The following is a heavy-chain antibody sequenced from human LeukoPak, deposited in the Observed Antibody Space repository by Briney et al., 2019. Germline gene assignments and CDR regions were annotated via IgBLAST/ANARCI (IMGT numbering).Heavy chain of an antibody. J-gene: IGHJ5*02. CDR1: GFTFNIYA. V-gene: IGHV3-23*01. Sequence: QPGGSLRLSCAASGFTFNIYAMSWVRQAPGKGLEWVSSISSDARRTYYAEPVKGRFTISRDNSKNTVYLRMNSLRAGDTAVYSCAKGGLGAVDYFDPWGQGTLVTVSS. D-gene: IGHD6-19*01. CDR2: ISSDARRT. CDR3: AKGGLGAVDYFDP.